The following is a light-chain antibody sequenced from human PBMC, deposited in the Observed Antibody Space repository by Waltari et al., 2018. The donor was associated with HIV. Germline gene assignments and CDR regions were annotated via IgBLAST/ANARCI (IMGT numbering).Light chain of an antibody. CDR3: GTWDRSLSAGV. CDR1: SYSLGNFD. J-gene: IGLJ2*01. CDR2: ENN. V-gene: IGLV1-51*02. Sequence: QSVLTQPPPVSAAPGPQVSIYCSVSSYSLGNFDLSWYQNRPGPAPTLFISENNKRPSGIPDRFSGSKSGTSATLGITGLQTGDEADYYCGTWDRSLSAGVFGGGTKLTVL.